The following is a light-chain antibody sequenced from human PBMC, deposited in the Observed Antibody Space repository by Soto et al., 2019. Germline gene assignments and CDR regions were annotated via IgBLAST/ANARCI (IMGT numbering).Light chain of an antibody. CDR3: QQYNSYPWT. CDR2: GAT. Sequence: ETVMTQSPATLSVSPGERATLSCRSSQSVNSNLAWYQQKPGQAPRLLVYGATTRAPDAPAKFRGSGSGTEFTLTISSLQPDDFATYYCQQYNSYPWTFGQGTKVDIK. V-gene: IGKV3-15*01. J-gene: IGKJ1*01. CDR1: QSVNSN.